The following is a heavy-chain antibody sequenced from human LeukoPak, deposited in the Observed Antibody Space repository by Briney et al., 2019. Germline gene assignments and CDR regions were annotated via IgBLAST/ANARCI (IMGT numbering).Heavy chain of an antibody. CDR1: GFTFSSYW. D-gene: IGHD1-26*01. CDR2: INSDGSST. Sequence: GGCLRLSCAASGFTFSSYWMHWVRQAPGKGLVWVSRINSDGSSTSYADSVKGRFTISRDNAKNTLYLQMNSLRAEDTAVYYCAVLSQYSGSYYPLDYWGQGTLVTVSS. V-gene: IGHV3-74*01. CDR3: AVLSQYSGSYYPLDY. J-gene: IGHJ4*02.